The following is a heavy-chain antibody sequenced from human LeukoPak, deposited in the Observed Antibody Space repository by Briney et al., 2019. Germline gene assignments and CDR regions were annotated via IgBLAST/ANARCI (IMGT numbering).Heavy chain of an antibody. CDR1: GGSFSGYY. V-gene: IGHV4-34*01. CDR2: INHSGST. D-gene: IGHD6-19*01. J-gene: IGHJ4*02. CDR3: AGPGHSSGDY. Sequence: SETLSLTCAVYGGSFSGYYWSWIRQPPGKGLEWIGEINHSGSTNYNPSLKSRATISVDTSKNQFSLKLSSVTAADTAVYYCAGPGHSSGDYWGQGTLVTVSS.